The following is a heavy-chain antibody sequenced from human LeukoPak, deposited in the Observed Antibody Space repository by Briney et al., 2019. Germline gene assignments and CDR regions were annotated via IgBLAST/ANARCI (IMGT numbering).Heavy chain of an antibody. D-gene: IGHD6-13*01. Sequence: SEPLSLTCTVSGVSISNTNYYWAWIRQPPGRGLEWFGSIYYTGTTFDNPSLKNRVTLSVDTSKNQFSLRLTSVTAADTAFYYCAREEYSSDWYGHDSWGQGTLVTVSS. V-gene: IGHV4-39*07. CDR2: IYYTGTT. CDR1: GVSISNTNYY. CDR3: AREEYSSDWYGHDS. J-gene: IGHJ4*02.